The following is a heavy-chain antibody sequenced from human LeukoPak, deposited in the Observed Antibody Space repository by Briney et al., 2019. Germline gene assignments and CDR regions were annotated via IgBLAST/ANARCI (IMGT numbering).Heavy chain of an antibody. D-gene: IGHD4-17*01. CDR1: GFTFSSYA. CDR3: ARAVTGTSDAFDI. J-gene: IGHJ3*02. Sequence: GGSLRLSCAASGFTFSSYAMHWVRQAPGKGLEWVAVISYDGSNKYYADSVKGRFTISRDNSKNTLYLQMNSLRAEDTAVYYCARAVTGTSDAFDIWGQGTMVTVSS. V-gene: IGHV3-30-3*01. CDR2: ISYDGSNK.